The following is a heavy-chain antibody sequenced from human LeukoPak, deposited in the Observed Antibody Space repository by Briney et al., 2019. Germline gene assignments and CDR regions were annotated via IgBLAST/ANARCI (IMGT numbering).Heavy chain of an antibody. CDR3: ARTKGVAGTEFFHY. Sequence: ASVKVSCKASGYTFTGYYIHWVRQAPGQGLEWMGWINPNSGGTNYAQKFQGWVTMTRDTSMSTAYMQLCRLTSDDTAVYYCARTKGVAGTEFFHYWGQGTLVTVSS. V-gene: IGHV1-2*04. CDR2: INPNSGGT. J-gene: IGHJ1*01. CDR1: GYTFTGYY. D-gene: IGHD6-19*01.